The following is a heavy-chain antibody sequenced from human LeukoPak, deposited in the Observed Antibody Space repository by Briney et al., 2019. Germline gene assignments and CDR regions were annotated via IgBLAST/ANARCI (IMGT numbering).Heavy chain of an antibody. CDR3: AKGRGRLVLILTDYLDV. Sequence: GGSLRLSCAASGFTFSSYAMSWVRQAPGKGLEGVSAISGSGGSTYYADSVKGRFTLSRDNSKKTLYLQMNRLRAEDTAVYYCAKGRGRLVLILTDYLDVWGKGTTVTVSS. V-gene: IGHV3-23*01. J-gene: IGHJ6*03. CDR1: GFTFSSYA. CDR2: ISGSGGST. D-gene: IGHD6-19*01.